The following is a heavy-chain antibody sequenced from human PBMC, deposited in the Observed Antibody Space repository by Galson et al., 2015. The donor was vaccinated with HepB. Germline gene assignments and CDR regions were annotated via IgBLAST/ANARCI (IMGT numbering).Heavy chain of an antibody. J-gene: IGHJ6*02. V-gene: IGHV7-4-1*02. CDR3: ARGGYCSSTSSYALGYYYYYGMDV. D-gene: IGHD2-2*01. CDR1: GYTFTSYA. Sequence: SVKVSCKASGYTFTSYAMNWVRQAPGQGLEWMGWINTNTRNPTYAQGFTGRFVFSLDTSVSTAYLQISSLKAEDTAVYYCARGGYCSSTSSYALGYYYYYGMDVWGQGTTVTVSS. CDR2: INTNTRNP.